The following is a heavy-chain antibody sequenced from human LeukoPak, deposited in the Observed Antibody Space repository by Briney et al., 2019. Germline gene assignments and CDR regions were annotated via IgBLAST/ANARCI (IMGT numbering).Heavy chain of an antibody. CDR2: ISSSSSYI. CDR3: ARDVDYYDSSGYYDAAYYFDY. J-gene: IGHJ4*02. D-gene: IGHD3-22*01. V-gene: IGHV3-21*01. CDR1: GFTFGSYS. Sequence: GSLRLSCAASGFTFGSYSMNWVRQAPGKGLEWVSSISSSSSYIYYADSVKGRFTISRDNAKNSLYLQMNSLRAEDTAVYYCARDVDYYDSSGYYDAAYYFDYWGQGTLVTVSS.